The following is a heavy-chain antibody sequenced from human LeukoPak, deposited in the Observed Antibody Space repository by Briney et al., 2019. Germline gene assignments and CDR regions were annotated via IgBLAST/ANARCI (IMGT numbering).Heavy chain of an antibody. D-gene: IGHD2-15*01. CDR2: LYYSGST. CDR3: ASAATFSVDY. V-gene: IGHV4-39*01. CDR1: GGSVSSSFYY. J-gene: IGHJ4*02. Sequence: PSETLSLTCTVSGGSVSSSFYYWGWNRQPPGKGLEWIGSLYYSGSTHYNPSLKSRVTMSVDTSKNQFSLKLSSVTAADTAVYFCASAATFSVDYWGQGTLVTVSS.